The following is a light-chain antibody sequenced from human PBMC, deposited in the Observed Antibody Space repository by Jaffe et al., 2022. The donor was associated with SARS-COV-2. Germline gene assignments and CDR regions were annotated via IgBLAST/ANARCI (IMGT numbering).Light chain of an antibody. Sequence: DIVLTQSPGTLSLSPGERATLSCRASQNVGSSYLAWYQQRPGQPPRLLIYGASSRATGIPDRFSGSESGTDFTLSISRLEPEDFAVYYCQQYNSVPLTLGGGTKVEIK. CDR3: QQYNSVPLT. CDR1: QNVGSSY. V-gene: IGKV3-20*01. CDR2: GAS. J-gene: IGKJ4*01.